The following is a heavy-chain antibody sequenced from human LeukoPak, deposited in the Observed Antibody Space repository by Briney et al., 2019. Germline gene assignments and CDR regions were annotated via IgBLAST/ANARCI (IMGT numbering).Heavy chain of an antibody. J-gene: IGHJ4*02. CDR3: ARNLGTHYGSGSYYTTDY. Sequence: GGSLRLSCAASGFTFSSYSMNWVRQAPGKGLEWVSSITSSSSYINYADSVKGRFTISRDNAKNSLSLQMKSLRAEDTAVYYCARNLGTHYGSGSYYTTDYWGQGTLVTVSS. D-gene: IGHD3-10*01. V-gene: IGHV3-21*01. CDR1: GFTFSSYS. CDR2: ITSSSSYI.